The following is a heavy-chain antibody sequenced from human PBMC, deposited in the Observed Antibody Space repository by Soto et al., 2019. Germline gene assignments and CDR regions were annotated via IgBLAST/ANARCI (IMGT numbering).Heavy chain of an antibody. CDR1: GGSISSYY. CDR3: ARDLARHCDLWRGCYYYGMDV. V-gene: IGHV4-59*01. CDR2: IYYSGST. D-gene: IGHD3-3*01. J-gene: IGHJ6*02. Sequence: SETLSLTCTVSGGSISSYYWSWIRQPPGKGLEWIGYIYYSGSTNYNPSLKSRVTISVDTSKNQFSLKLSSVTSADTAVYYCARDLARHCDLWRGCYYYGMDVWGQGTTVTVSS.